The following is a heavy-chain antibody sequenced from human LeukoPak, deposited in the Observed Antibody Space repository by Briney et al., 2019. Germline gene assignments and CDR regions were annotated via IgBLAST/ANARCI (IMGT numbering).Heavy chain of an antibody. CDR2: IIPILGIA. CDR3: XXXXXXTMENVAFDI. Sequence: SVKVSCKASGGTFSSYAISWVRQAPGQGLEWMGRIIPILGIANYAQKFQGRVTITADKSTSTAYMELSSLRSEDTAVYYWXXXXXXTMENVAFDIWGQGTMVTVSS. V-gene: IGHV1-69*04. J-gene: IGHJ3*02. D-gene: IGHD3-10*01. CDR1: GGTFSSYA.